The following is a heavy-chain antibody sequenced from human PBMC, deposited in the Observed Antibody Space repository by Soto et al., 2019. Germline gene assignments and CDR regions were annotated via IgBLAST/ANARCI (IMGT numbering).Heavy chain of an antibody. D-gene: IGHD5-12*01. V-gene: IGHV4-39*01. CDR2: IYYSGST. J-gene: IGHJ6*03. CDR3: ARHYCSGGYSGYDHARRSYYYYMDV. CDR1: GGSSSSSSYY. Sequence: PSETLSLTCSVAGGSSSSSSYYWGWIRQPPGKGLEWIGSIYYSGSTYYNPSLKSRVTISVDTSKNQFSLKLSSVTAADTAVYYCARHYCSGGYSGYDHARRSYYYYMDVWGKGTTVTVSS.